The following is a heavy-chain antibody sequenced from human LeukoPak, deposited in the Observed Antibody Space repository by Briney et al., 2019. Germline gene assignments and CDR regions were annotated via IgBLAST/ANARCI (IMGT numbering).Heavy chain of an antibody. CDR1: GGSISSSHYY. CDR3: ARDPRRTRGYSYGGFDY. CDR2: VYNSGDT. V-gene: IGHV4-39*07. D-gene: IGHD5-18*01. J-gene: IGHJ4*02. Sequence: SETLSLTCTVSGGSISSSHYYWGWIRQTPGKGLEWIGSVYNSGDTYYNPSLKSRVTISVDTSKNQFSLKLSSVTAADTAVYYCARDPRRTRGYSYGGFDYWGQGTLVTVSS.